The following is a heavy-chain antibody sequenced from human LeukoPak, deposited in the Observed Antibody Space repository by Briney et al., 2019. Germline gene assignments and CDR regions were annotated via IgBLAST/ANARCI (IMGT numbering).Heavy chain of an antibody. D-gene: IGHD6-6*01. V-gene: IGHV1-46*01. CDR1: GYTFTSYY. CDR3: ARDAGGPYINSSEWFDP. J-gene: IGHJ5*02. Sequence: ASVKVSCKASGYTFTSYYMHWVRQAPGQGLEWMGTINPRGGSTSYALKFQGRVTMTRDMSTSTVYMELSSLRSEDTAVYYCARDAGGPYINSSEWFDPWGQGTLVTVSS. CDR2: INPRGGST.